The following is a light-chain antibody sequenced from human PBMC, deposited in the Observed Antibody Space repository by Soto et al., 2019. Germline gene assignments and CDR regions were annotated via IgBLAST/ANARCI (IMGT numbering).Light chain of an antibody. J-gene: IGLJ2*01. CDR3: QAWDSSTAHVV. Sequence: SYELTQPPSVSVSPGQTASITCSGDKLGDTYACWYQQKPGQSPVLVIYQDSKRPSGIPERFSGSNSGNTATLTISGTQAMDEADYYCQAWDSSTAHVVFGGGTQLTVL. CDR2: QDS. CDR1: KLGDTY. V-gene: IGLV3-1*01.